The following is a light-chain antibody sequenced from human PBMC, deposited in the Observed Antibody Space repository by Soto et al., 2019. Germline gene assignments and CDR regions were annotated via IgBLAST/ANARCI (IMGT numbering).Light chain of an antibody. CDR1: QTISHW. CDR3: QQYNTYWK. J-gene: IGKJ1*01. V-gene: IGKV1-5*01. CDR2: DAS. Sequence: DIQMTQSPSTLSASVGDRVTITCRASQTISHWLAWYQQKPGKAPKLLIFDASNLENGVPSRFSGSGSGTEFTLTITGLQPDDFATYYCQQYNTYWKFGQGTKVDIK.